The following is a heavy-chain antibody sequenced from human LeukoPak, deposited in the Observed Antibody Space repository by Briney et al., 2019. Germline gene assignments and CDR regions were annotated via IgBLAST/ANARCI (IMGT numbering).Heavy chain of an antibody. J-gene: IGHJ4*02. D-gene: IGHD5-12*01. V-gene: IGHV3-30*18. CDR2: TSYDGSNK. CDR1: GFTFSSYG. Sequence: GRSLRLSCAASGFTFSSYGMHWVRQAPGKGLEWVAVTSYDGSNKYYADSVKGRFTISRDNSKNTLYLQMNSLRAEDTAVYYCAKDLDIVATILGLDYWGQGTLVTVSS. CDR3: AKDLDIVATILGLDY.